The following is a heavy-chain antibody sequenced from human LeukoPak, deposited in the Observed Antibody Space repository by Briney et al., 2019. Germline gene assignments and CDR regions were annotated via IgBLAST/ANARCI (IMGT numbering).Heavy chain of an antibody. CDR2: FDPEDGET. J-gene: IGHJ4*02. V-gene: IGHV1-24*01. CDR3: ATVWDPAGY. Sequence: ASVKVFCKVSGYTLTELSMHWVRQAPGKGLVWMGGFDPEDGETIYAQKFQGRVTMTEDTSADTAYMDLSSLRSEDTAVYYCATVWDPAGYWGQGTLVTVSS. CDR1: GYTLTELS. D-gene: IGHD1-26*01.